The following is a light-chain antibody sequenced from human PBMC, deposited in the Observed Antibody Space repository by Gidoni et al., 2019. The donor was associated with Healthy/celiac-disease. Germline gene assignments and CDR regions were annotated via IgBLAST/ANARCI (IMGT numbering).Light chain of an antibody. CDR2: DAS. J-gene: IGKJ2*01. CDR3: QQRSNWPRT. V-gene: IGKV3-11*01. Sequence: EIVLTPSPATLSLSPGERATLSCRASQSVSSYLAWYQQKPGQAPRLLIYDASNRATGIPARFSGSGSGTDFTLTLSSLEPEDFAVYYCQQRSNWPRTFGQGTKLEIK. CDR1: QSVSSY.